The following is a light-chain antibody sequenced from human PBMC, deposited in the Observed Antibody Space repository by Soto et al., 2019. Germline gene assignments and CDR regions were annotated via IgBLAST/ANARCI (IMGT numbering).Light chain of an antibody. CDR3: HQYDNHPKT. CDR1: QDISNY. CDR2: DAS. J-gene: IGKJ4*01. V-gene: IGKV1-33*01. Sequence: DIQMTQSPSSLSASVGDRVTITCQASQDISNYLNWYQHKPGKAPKLLIYDASNLETGVPSRFSGRGSGTDFTFTISSLQPEDIATYYCHQYDNHPKTFGGGTKVEIK.